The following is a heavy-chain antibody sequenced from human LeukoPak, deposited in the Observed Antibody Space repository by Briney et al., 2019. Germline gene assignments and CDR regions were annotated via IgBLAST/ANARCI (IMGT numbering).Heavy chain of an antibody. J-gene: IGHJ4*02. CDR2: INPNSGGT. CDR3: VRDLGQLGVERYFDY. Sequence: ASVKVSCKASGYTFTGYYMHWVRQAPGQGLEWMGWINPNSGGTNYAQKFQGRVTMTRDTSISTAYMELSRLRSDDTAVYYCVRDLGQLGVERYFDYWGQGTLVTVSS. V-gene: IGHV1-2*02. CDR1: GYTFTGYY. D-gene: IGHD6-6*01.